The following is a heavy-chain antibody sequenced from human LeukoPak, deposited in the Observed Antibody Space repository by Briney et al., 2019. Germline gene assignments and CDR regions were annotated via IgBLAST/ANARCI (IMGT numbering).Heavy chain of an antibody. Sequence: SETLSLTCAVSGGSISSDGYSWSWIRQPPGKGLEWIGYIYYSGSTYYNPSLKSRVTISVDTSKNQFSLKLSSVTAADTAGYYCARDAQGTIVPFDLWGRGTLVTVSS. CDR1: GGSISSDGYS. CDR3: ARDAQGTIVPFDL. V-gene: IGHV4-30-4*07. CDR2: IYYSGST. D-gene: IGHD3-16*02. J-gene: IGHJ2*01.